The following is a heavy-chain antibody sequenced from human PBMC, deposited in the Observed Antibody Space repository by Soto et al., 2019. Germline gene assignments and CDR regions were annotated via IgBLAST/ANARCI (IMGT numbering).Heavy chain of an antibody. Sequence: SETLSLTCAVYGGSGGSISSGAYYWSWIRQHPGKGLEWIGYIYYSGSTYYNPSLKSRVTISVDTSKNQFSLKLTSVTAADTAVYYCARDKITGLFDYWGQGTLVTVSS. CDR3: ARDKITGLFDY. V-gene: IGHV4-31*11. J-gene: IGHJ4*02. CDR1: GGSGGSISSGAYY. D-gene: IGHD2-8*02. CDR2: IYYSGST.